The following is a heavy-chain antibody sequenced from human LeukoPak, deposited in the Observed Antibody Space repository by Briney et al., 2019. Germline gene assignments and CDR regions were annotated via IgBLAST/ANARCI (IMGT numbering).Heavy chain of an antibody. J-gene: IGHJ4*02. D-gene: IGHD4-17*01. CDR1: GGSISSSNW. CDR2: IYHSGST. CDR3: ARGGSDYGDFGWFDY. Sequence: PSGTLSLTCAVSGGSISSSNWWSWVRQPPGKGLEWIGEIYHSGSTNYNPSLKSRVTISVDKSKNQFSLKLSSVTAADTAVYYCARGGSDYGDFGWFDYWGQGTLVTVSS. V-gene: IGHV4-4*02.